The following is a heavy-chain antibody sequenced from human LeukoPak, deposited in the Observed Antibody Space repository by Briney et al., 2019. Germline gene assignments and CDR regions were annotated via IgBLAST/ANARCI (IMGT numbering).Heavy chain of an antibody. J-gene: IGHJ4*02. V-gene: IGHV5-51*01. D-gene: IGHD2-2*01. CDR2: IYPGDSDT. CDR1: GYSFTSYW. CDR3: ARRYCSSTSCQEPDY. Sequence: GESLKISCKGSGYSFTSYWIGWVRQMPGKGLEWVGIIYPGDSDTRYSPSFQGQVTISADKSISTAYLQWSSLKASDTAMYYCARRYCSSTSCQEPDYWGQGTLVTVSS.